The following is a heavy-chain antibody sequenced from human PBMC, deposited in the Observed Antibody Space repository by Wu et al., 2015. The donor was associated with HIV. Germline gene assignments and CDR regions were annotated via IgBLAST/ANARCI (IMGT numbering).Heavy chain of an antibody. D-gene: IGHD2-2*01. CDR2: IIPVFGTT. CDR3: ASTGNIVGVPAAIAGDY. CDR1: GGTLSNYA. Sequence: QVQLVQSGAEVKKPGSSVKVSCKASGGTLSNYAINWVRQAPGQGLEWMGGIIPVFGTTQHVEKFQNRVTITADKSTNTGYMELSSLRLEDTAVYYCASTGNIVGVPAAIAGDYWGQGNPGHRLL. V-gene: IGHV1-69*14. J-gene: IGHJ4*02.